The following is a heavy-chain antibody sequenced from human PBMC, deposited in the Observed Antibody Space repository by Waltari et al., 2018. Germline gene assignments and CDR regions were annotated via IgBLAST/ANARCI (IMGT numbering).Heavy chain of an antibody. J-gene: IGHJ4*02. Sequence: QVQLVQSGAEVKKPGASVKLSCKVSGYTLTKLSMHWGRQAPGKGLEWMGNFDPEDGETIYSQKFQGRLTMTEDTSTDPAYMELSSLRSEDTATYYCATTVLYSGVYCADWGQGTLVTVSS. D-gene: IGHD1-26*01. CDR3: ATTVLYSGVYCAD. CDR1: GYTLTKLS. V-gene: IGHV1-24*01. CDR2: FDPEDGET.